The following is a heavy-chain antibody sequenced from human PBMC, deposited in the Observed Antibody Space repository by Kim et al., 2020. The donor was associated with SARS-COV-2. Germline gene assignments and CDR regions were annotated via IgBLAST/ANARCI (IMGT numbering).Heavy chain of an antibody. CDR3: ARDLTYYYDSSGSYYPPYYYYGMDV. CDR1: GFTFSSYA. Sequence: GGSLRLSCAASGFTFSSYAMHWVRQAPGKGLEWVAVIWYDGSNKYYADSVKGRFTISRDTSKNTLYLQMNSLRAEDTAVYYCARDLTYYYDSSGSYYPPYYYYGMDVWGQGTTVTVS. V-gene: IGHV3-33*08. D-gene: IGHD3-22*01. CDR2: IWYDGSNK. J-gene: IGHJ6*02.